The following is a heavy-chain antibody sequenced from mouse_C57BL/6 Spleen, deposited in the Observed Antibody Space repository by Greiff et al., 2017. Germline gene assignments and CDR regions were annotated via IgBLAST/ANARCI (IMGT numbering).Heavy chain of an antibody. CDR3: ARGGTYACGSSYGFAY. V-gene: IGHV1-54*01. CDR1: GYAFTNYL. J-gene: IGHJ3*01. D-gene: IGHD1-1*01. Sequence: QVQLQQSGAELVRPGTSVKVSCKASGYAFTNYLIEWVKQRPGQGLEWIGVINPGSGGTNYNEKFKGKATLTADKSSSTAYMQLSSLTSEDSAVYFCARGGTYACGSSYGFAYWGQGTLVTVSA. CDR2: INPGSGGT.